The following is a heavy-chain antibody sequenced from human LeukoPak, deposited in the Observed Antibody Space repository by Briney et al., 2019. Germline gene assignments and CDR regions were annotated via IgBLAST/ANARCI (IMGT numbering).Heavy chain of an antibody. Sequence: SETLSLTCTVSSGSISSSYWSWIRQPPGKGLEWIGYIYYTGSTNYNPSLKSRVTISIDTSKNQFSLKLSPVTAADTAVYYCARGRGVTDYGHGYWYLDLWGRGTLVTVSS. V-gene: IGHV4-59*01. J-gene: IGHJ2*01. CDR1: SGSISSSY. CDR2: IYYTGST. CDR3: ARGRGVTDYGHGYWYLDL. D-gene: IGHD4-17*01.